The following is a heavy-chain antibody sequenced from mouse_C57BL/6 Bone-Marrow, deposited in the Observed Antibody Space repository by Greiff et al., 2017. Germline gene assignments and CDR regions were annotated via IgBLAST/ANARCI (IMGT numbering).Heavy chain of an antibody. V-gene: IGHV1-50*01. CDR1: GYTFTSYW. J-gene: IGHJ3*01. D-gene: IGHD1-1*01. CDR2: IDPSDSYT. CDR3: ARGSSFAY. Sequence: QVQLQQPGAELVKPGASVKLSCKASGYTFTSYWMQWVKQRPGQGLEWIGEIDPSDSYTNYNQKFKGKATLTVDTSSSTAYMQLSSLTSEDSAVYYFARGSSFAYWGQGTLVTVSA.